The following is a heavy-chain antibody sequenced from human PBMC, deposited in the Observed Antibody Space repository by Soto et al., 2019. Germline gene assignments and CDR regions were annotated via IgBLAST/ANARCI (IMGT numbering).Heavy chain of an antibody. J-gene: IGHJ4*02. Sequence: PSETLSLTCTVSGGSISTFYWNWIRQPPGKGLEWIGYIYTSGSTNYNPSLKSRVTMSVDTSKNQFSLKLSSVTAADTAVYYCARESYGDYDDYWGQGTLVTVSS. V-gene: IGHV4-4*08. D-gene: IGHD4-17*01. CDR2: IYTSGST. CDR1: GGSISTFY. CDR3: ARESYGDYDDY.